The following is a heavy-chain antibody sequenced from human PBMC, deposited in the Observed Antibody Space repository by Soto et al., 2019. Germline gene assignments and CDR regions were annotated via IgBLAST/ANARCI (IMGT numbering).Heavy chain of an antibody. J-gene: IGHJ4*02. CDR2: IYWDGDE. CDR3: AHFIFGGIFVRGVTFDY. D-gene: IGHD3-10*01. V-gene: IGHV2-5*02. CDR1: GFSIDSTAVG. Sequence: QITLNETGPTLVKPMQHLTLTCNFSGFSIDSTAVGVCWLRQPPGKALECLALIYWDGDERYNPSLTNRVIITNYNSKSQVVLTMTDIDPADTDPLFCAHFIFGGIFVRGVTFDYWGQGVRVTVSS.